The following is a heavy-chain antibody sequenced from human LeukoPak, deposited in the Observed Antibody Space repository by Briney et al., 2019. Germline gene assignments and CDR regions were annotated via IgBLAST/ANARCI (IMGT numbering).Heavy chain of an antibody. CDR2: IYHGGNT. Sequence: SETLSLTCAVSGASVSSDTYYWNWIRQPPGKGLEWIGYIYHGGNTNYNPSLEGRATISLDTSKNQFSLRLKSVTAADTAIFYCATERSEWPGRWFDSWGQGTLVTVSS. CDR3: ATERSEWPGRWFDS. D-gene: IGHD3-3*01. V-gene: IGHV4-61*01. J-gene: IGHJ5*01. CDR1: GASVSSDTYY.